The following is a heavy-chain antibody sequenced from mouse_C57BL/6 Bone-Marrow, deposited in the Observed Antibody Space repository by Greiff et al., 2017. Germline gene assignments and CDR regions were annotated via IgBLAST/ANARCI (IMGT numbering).Heavy chain of an antibody. V-gene: IGHV1-5*01. Sequence: VQLQQSGTVLARPGASVKMSCKTSGYTFTSYWMHWVKQRPGQGLEWIGAIYPGNSDTSYNQKFKGKAKLTAVTSASTAYMELSSLTNEDSAVYYCTRDTIEGYYYAMDYWGQGTSVTVSS. CDR3: TRDTIEGYYYAMDY. J-gene: IGHJ4*01. CDR1: GYTFTSYW. D-gene: IGHD2-12*01. CDR2: IYPGNSDT.